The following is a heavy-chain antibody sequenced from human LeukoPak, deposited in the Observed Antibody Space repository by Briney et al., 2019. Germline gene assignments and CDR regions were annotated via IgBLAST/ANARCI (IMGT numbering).Heavy chain of an antibody. J-gene: IGHJ4*02. CDR1: GFTFSDYY. CDR3: AKDTMRYYYDSSV. V-gene: IGHV3-11*01. CDR2: ISSSGSTI. D-gene: IGHD3-22*01. Sequence: GGSLRLSCAASGFTFSDYYMSWIRQAPGKGLEWVSYISSSGSTIYYADSVKGRFTISRDNAKNSLYLQMNSLRAEDTAVYYCAKDTMRYYYDSSVWGQGTLVTVSS.